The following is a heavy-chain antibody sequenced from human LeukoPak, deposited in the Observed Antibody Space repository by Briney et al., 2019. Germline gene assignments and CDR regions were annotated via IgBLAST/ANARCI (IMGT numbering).Heavy chain of an antibody. J-gene: IGHJ6*02. V-gene: IGHV3-9*01. Sequence: GGSLRLSCAASGFTFDDYAMHWVRQVPGKGLEWVSGISWNSGSIGYGDSVKGRFTISRDNAKNSLYLQMNSLRTEDTALYFCVKDIETGWLQSYGMDVWGQGTTVTVSS. CDR3: VKDIETGWLQSYGMDV. CDR1: GFTFDDYA. CDR2: ISWNSGSI. D-gene: IGHD5-24*01.